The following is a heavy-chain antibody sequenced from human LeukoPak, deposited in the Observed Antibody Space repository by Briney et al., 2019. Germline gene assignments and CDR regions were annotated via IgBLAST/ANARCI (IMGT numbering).Heavy chain of an antibody. CDR2: INPNSGGT. CDR3: ASGPGSYYPSVDY. Sequence: ASVKVSCKASGYTFTGYYMHWVRQAPGQGLEWMGWINPNSGGTNYAQMFQGRVTMTRDTSISTAYMELSRLRSDDTAVYYCASGPGSYYPSVDYWGQGTLVTVSS. D-gene: IGHD3-10*01. V-gene: IGHV1-2*02. J-gene: IGHJ4*02. CDR1: GYTFTGYY.